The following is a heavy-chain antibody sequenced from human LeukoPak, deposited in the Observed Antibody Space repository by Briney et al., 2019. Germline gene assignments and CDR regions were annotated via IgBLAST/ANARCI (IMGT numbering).Heavy chain of an antibody. CDR2: ISAYNGNT. CDR1: GYTFTSFG. CDR3: ARVQLPLNLNSLDS. Sequence: ASVKVSCKASGYTFTSFGISWVRQAPGQGLEWMGWISAYNGNTNYVQKLQGRVTMTTDTTTSTAYMELRSLRSDDTAVYYCARVQLPLNLNSLDSWGQGTLVTVSS. J-gene: IGHJ5*01. D-gene: IGHD1-1*01. V-gene: IGHV1-18*01.